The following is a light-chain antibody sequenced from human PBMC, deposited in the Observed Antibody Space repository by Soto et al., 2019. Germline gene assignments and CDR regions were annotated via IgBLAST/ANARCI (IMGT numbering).Light chain of an antibody. Sequence: ETVMTQSPDTLSVSPGESATLSCRASQDVSTNLAWFQQKPGQTPRLVLYGASKRATGIPARFSGSGSGRHFTLTISSLQSEDFGGYYCQHYNNWPPYSFGQGTKVEIK. CDR3: QHYNNWPPYS. CDR1: QDVSTN. V-gene: IGKV3-15*01. CDR2: GAS. J-gene: IGKJ2*03.